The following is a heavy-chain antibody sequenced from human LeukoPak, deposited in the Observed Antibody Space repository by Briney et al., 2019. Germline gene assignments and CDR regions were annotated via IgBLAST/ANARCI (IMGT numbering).Heavy chain of an antibody. V-gene: IGHV1-69*04. CDR3: ARDPGITMVRGCGMDV. CDR2: IIPILGIA. CDR1: GGTFSSYA. D-gene: IGHD3-10*01. Sequence: SVKVSCKASGGTFSSYAISWVRQAPGQGLEWMGRIIPILGIANYAQKFQGRVTITADKSTSTAYMELSSLRSEDTAVYYCARDPGITMVRGCGMDVWGQGTTVTVSS. J-gene: IGHJ6*02.